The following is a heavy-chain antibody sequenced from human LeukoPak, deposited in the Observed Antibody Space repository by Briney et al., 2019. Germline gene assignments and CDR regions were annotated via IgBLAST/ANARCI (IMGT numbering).Heavy chain of an antibody. Sequence: GASVKVSCKASGGTFSSYAISWVRQAPGQGLEWMGGIIPIFGTANYAQKFQGRVTITADKSTSTAYMELSSLRSEDTAVYYCARVAQRWLYGDCAFDIWGQGTMVTVSS. CDR2: IIPIFGTA. D-gene: IGHD2-21*01. V-gene: IGHV1-69*06. CDR1: GGTFSSYA. CDR3: ARVAQRWLYGDCAFDI. J-gene: IGHJ3*02.